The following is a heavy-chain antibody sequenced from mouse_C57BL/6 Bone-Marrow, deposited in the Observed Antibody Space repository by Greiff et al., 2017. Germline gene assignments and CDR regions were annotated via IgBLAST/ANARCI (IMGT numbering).Heavy chain of an antibody. V-gene: IGHV5-9*01. CDR1: GFTFSSYT. J-gene: IGHJ2*01. D-gene: IGHD1-1*01. CDR2: ISGGGGNT. Sequence: EVKLVESGGGLVKPGGSLKLSCAASGFTFSSYTMSWVRQTPEKRLAWVATISGGGGNTYYPDSVKGRFTISRDNATNTMYLQLSSLRSEDTALYYCARLYYNSNSPDFDYWGQGTTLTVSS. CDR3: ARLYYNSNSPDFDY.